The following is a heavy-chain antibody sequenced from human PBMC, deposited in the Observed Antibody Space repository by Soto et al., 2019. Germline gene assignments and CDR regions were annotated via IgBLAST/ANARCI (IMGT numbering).Heavy chain of an antibody. J-gene: IGHJ4*02. CDR2: IHYSGST. V-gene: IGHV4-39*01. D-gene: IGHD3-10*01. Sequence: SETLSLTCTVSGGYVSSSDYYWGWIRQPPGKGLEWIGTIHYSGSTYYNPSLKSRVTISVDTSKNQFSLKLSSVTAADTTVFYCARQINYYGSGSPKGYYFDYWGQGALVTVSS. CDR1: GGYVSSSDYY. CDR3: ARQINYYGSGSPKGYYFDY.